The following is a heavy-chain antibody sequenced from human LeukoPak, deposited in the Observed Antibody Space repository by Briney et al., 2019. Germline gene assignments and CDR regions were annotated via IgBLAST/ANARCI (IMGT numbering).Heavy chain of an antibody. D-gene: IGHD3-22*01. CDR3: ARGGDSSGYPYYYYGMDV. V-gene: IGHV4-59*01. J-gene: IGHJ6*02. CDR1: GGSISSYY. CDR2: IYYSGST. Sequence: SETLSLTCTVSGGSISSYYWSWIRQPPGKGLEWIGYIYYSGSTKYNPSLKSRVTITEDTSKNQFSLKLSSVTAADTAVYYCARGGDSSGYPYYYYGMDVWGQGTTVTVSS.